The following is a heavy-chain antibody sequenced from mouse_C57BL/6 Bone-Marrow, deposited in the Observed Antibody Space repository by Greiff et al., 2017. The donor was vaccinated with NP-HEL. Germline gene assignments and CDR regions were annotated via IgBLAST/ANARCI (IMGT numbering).Heavy chain of an antibody. V-gene: IGHV1-59*01. Sequence: VQLQQSGAELVRPGTSVKLSCKASGYTFTSYWMHWVKQRPGQGLEWIGVIDPSDSYTNYNQKFKGKATLTVDTSSSTAYMQLSSLTSEDSAVYYCARKDYYSNPFAYWGQGTLVTVSA. CDR3: ARKDYYSNPFAY. J-gene: IGHJ3*01. CDR1: GYTFTSYW. CDR2: IDPSDSYT. D-gene: IGHD2-5*01.